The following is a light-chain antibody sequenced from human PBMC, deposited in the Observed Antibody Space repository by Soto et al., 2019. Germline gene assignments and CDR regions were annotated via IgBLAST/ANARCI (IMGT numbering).Light chain of an antibody. V-gene: IGKV1-39*01. CDR1: QSIRRY. J-gene: IGKJ5*01. Sequence: DIQMTQPPSSLSASVGDRLAITCRASQSIRRYLNWYQQKPGKAPNLLXYVASSLQSEVPSRFSGSGSGTDFTLTITSLQPEDFETYYCQQSYGTPITFGQGTRLEIK. CDR2: VAS. CDR3: QQSYGTPIT.